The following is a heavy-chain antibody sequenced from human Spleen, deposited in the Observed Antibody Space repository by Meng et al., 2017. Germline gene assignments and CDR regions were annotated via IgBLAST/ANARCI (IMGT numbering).Heavy chain of an antibody. CDR2: IYPGDSET. J-gene: IGHJ6*02. Sequence: GESLKISCMGSGYTFTTYWIGWVRQMPGKGLEWMGIIYPGDSETRYNPSYQGQVTISADKSISTAYLQWSSLKASDTAIYYCARWTSAWNYVMDVWGQGTTVTVSS. V-gene: IGHV5-51*01. CDR1: GYTFTTYW. CDR3: ARWTSAWNYVMDV. D-gene: IGHD6-19*01.